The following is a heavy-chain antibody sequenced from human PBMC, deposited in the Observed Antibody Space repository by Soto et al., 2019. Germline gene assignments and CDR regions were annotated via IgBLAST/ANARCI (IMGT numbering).Heavy chain of an antibody. CDR1: GYTFTSYY. CDR2: INPRVGST. D-gene: IGHD6-6*01. Sequence: ASVKVSCKASGYTFTSYYMHGVGQPPGQGLEWRGIINPRVGSTSYAQKFQGRVTMTRDTSTSTVYMELSSLRSEDTAVYYCARAMQLDPYFDYWGQGTLVTVSS. V-gene: IGHV1-46*03. J-gene: IGHJ4*02. CDR3: ARAMQLDPYFDY.